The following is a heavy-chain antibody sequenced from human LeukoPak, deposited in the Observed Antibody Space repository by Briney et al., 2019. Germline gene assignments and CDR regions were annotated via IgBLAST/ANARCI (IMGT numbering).Heavy chain of an antibody. CDR2: IKQDGSEK. V-gene: IGHV3-7*03. CDR3: ASVRV. D-gene: IGHD2-15*01. J-gene: IGHJ4*02. CDR1: GFTFSSYG. Sequence: GGSLRLSCAASGFTFSSYGMNWVRQAPGKGLEWVANIKQDGSEKNYVDSVKGRFTISRDNAINSVYLQMNSLRAEDTAVYYCASVRVGGQGTLVTVSS.